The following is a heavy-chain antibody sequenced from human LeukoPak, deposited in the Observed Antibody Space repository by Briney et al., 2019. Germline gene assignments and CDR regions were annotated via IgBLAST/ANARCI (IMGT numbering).Heavy chain of an antibody. D-gene: IGHD6-19*01. CDR1: GFTFSSYG. CDR2: IWYDGSNK. J-gene: IGHJ4*02. Sequence: GRSLRLSCAASGFTFSSYGMHWVRQAPGKGLEWVAVIWYDGSNKYYADSVKGRFTISRDNSKNTLYLQMNSLRAEDTAVYFCAKRMYGWYQIDYWGQGTLVTVSS. CDR3: AKRMYGWYQIDY. V-gene: IGHV3-33*06.